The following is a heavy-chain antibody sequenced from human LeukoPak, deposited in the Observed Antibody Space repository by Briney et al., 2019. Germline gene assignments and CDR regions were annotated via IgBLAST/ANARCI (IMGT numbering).Heavy chain of an antibody. D-gene: IGHD2-2*01. J-gene: IGHJ6*04. V-gene: IGHV1-58*01. CDR1: GFTFTSSA. CDR3: AAAVVPAAVYYYYGMDV. CDR2: IVVGRGNT. Sequence: GTSVKVSCKASGFTFTSSAVQWVRQARGQRLEWIGWIVVGRGNTNYAQKFQERVTITRDMSTSTAYMELSSLRSEDTAVYYCAAAVVPAAVYYYYGMDVWGKGTTVTVSS.